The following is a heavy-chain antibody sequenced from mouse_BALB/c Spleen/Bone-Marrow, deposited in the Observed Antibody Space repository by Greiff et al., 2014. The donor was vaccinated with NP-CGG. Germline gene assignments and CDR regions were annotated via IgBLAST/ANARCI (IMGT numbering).Heavy chain of an antibody. Sequence: QVQLQQSGAELVRPGTSVKVSCKASGYAFTNYLIEWIKQGPGQGLEWIGVSNPGSGGTNYNEEFKGKATLTADKSSSTAYMQLSSLTSDDSAVYFCARETVRGFAYWGRGTLVTVSA. CDR1: GYAFTNYL. CDR2: SNPGSGGT. CDR3: ARETVRGFAY. J-gene: IGHJ3*01. V-gene: IGHV1-54*01. D-gene: IGHD3-3*01.